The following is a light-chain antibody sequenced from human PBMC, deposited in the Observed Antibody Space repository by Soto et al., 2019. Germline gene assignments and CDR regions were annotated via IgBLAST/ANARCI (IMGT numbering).Light chain of an antibody. V-gene: IGKV1-27*01. CDR3: QKYNSAPRT. CDR1: QSISSY. Sequence: DIQMTQSRSSLSSSVGDRVAITCRASQSISSYLNWYQQKPGKVPKLLIYAASTLQSGVPSRFSGSGSGTDFTLTISSLQPEDVATYYCQKYNSAPRTFGQGTKVDI. CDR2: AAS. J-gene: IGKJ1*01.